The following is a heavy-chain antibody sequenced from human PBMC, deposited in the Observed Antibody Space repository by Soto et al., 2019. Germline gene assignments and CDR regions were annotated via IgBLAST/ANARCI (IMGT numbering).Heavy chain of an antibody. V-gene: IGHV3-23*01. D-gene: IGHD3-10*01. Sequence: EVQLLESGGDLVQPGGSLRLSCEASGFTFSNDAMSWVRQTPGKGLEWVTGISARGGTTYYVDSVKGRFTISRDNSKNTLYLQMNALRAEDWAVYYCAKDRGFWAVHGMDVWGQGTTVTVSS. CDR2: ISARGGTT. CDR1: GFTFSNDA. J-gene: IGHJ6*02. CDR3: AKDRGFWAVHGMDV.